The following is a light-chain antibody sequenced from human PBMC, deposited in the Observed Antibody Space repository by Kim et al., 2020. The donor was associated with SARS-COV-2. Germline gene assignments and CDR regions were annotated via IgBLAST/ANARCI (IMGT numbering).Light chain of an antibody. V-gene: IGLV1-51*01. J-gene: IGLJ2*01. Sequence: GQNVAISCSGSTSNIGNNYVSWYQQLPGTAPKLVIYDNSERPSGIPDRFSGSKSGTSATLVITGLQTGDEADYYCGTWDGSLSAGVFGGGTQLTVL. CDR3: GTWDGSLSAGV. CDR2: DNS. CDR1: TSNIGNNY.